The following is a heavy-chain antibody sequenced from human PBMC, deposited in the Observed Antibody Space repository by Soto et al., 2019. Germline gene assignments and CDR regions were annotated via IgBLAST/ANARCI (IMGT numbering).Heavy chain of an antibody. D-gene: IGHD1-26*01. CDR2: ISGTGGTT. V-gene: IGHV3-23*01. Sequence: GGSLRLSCAASGFTFSSYAMSWVRQAPGKGLEWVSGISGTGGTTYYADSVKGRFTISRDNPKNTLYLQMNSLRAEDTAVYYCAKDQYSGSPGKPDYWGQGILVTVSS. J-gene: IGHJ4*02. CDR1: GFTFSSYA. CDR3: AKDQYSGSPGKPDY.